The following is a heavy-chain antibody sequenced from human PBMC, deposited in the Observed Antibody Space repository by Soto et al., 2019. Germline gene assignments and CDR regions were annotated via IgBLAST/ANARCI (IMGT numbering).Heavy chain of an antibody. D-gene: IGHD2-15*01. CDR2: IWYDGSNK. Sequence: GGSLRLSCAASGFTFSSYGMHWVRQAPGKGLEWVAVIWYDGSNKYYADSVKGRFTISRDNSKNTLYLQMNSLRAEDTAVYYCARVISRRVAATGYWGQGTLVTVSS. V-gene: IGHV3-33*01. CDR3: ARVISRRVAATGY. CDR1: GFTFSSYG. J-gene: IGHJ4*02.